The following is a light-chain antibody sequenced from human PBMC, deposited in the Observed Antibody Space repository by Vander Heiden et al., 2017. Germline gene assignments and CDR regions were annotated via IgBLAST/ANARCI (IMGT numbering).Light chain of an antibody. CDR3: SSYAGSNKWG. CDR2: EVS. CDR1: SSDVGAYNS. J-gene: IGLJ2*01. Sequence: QSALTQPPSAPGSPGQSVTISCTGTSSDVGAYNSVSWYQQHPGKAPKLMIYEVSKRPSGVPDRFSGSKSGNTASLTVSGLQAEDEADYYCSSYAGSNKWGFGGGTKLTVL. V-gene: IGLV2-8*01.